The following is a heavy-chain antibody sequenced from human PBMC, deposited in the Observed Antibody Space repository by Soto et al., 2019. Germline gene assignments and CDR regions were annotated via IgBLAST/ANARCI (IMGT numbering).Heavy chain of an antibody. CDR1: TGSINSYY. CDR2: VYYSGST. D-gene: IGHD2-2*01. CDR3: ARLRVRFADLKSGLFDY. J-gene: IGHJ4*02. Sequence: SETLSLTCTVSTGSINSYYWTWIRQPPGKGLEWIGYVYYSGSTNYNPSLKSRVTISVDTSKNQFSLRLSSVIAADTAVYYCARLRVRFADLKSGLFDYWGQGTLVTVSS. V-gene: IGHV4-59*08.